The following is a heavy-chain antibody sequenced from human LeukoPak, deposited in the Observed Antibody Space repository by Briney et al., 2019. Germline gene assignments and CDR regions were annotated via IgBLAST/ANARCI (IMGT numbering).Heavy chain of an antibody. J-gene: IGHJ4*02. CDR2: IYYSGST. D-gene: IGHD2-2*01. CDR3: ARQGTITYAYFDY. CDR1: GGSISSYY. V-gene: IGHV4-59*12. Sequence: PSETLSLTCTVSGGSISSYYWSWIRQPPGKGLEWIGSIYYSGSTYYNPSLKSRVTISVDTSKNQFSLKLSSVTAADTAVYYCARQGTITYAYFDYWSQGTLVTVSS.